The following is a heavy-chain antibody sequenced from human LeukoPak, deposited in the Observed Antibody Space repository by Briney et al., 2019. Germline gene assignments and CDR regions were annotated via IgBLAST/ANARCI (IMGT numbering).Heavy chain of an antibody. D-gene: IGHD3-10*01. CDR1: GFTFSGYS. V-gene: IGHV3-21*01. CDR3: ARDRLKFGEPFDI. J-gene: IGHJ3*02. CDR2: ISSSSSYI. Sequence: GGSLRLSCAASGFTFSGYSMNWVRQAPGKGLEWVSSISSSSSYIYYADSVKGRFTISRDNAKNSLYLQMNSLRDEDTAVYYCARDRLKFGEPFDIWGQGTMVTVSS.